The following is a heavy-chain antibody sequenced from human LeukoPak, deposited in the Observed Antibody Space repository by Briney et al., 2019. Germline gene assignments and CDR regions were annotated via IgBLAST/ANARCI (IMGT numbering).Heavy chain of an antibody. CDR1: GYTFTSYA. J-gene: IGHJ4*02. Sequence: GASVKVSCKASGYTFTSYAIHWVRQAPGQRLEWMGWINGGNGNTIYSQKFQGRVTITRDTSASTAYMELSSLRSEDTAVYYCARAKPYHYDSSAYYDYWGQGTLVTVSS. CDR3: ARAKPYHYDSSAYYDY. CDR2: INGGNGNT. D-gene: IGHD3-22*01. V-gene: IGHV1-3*01.